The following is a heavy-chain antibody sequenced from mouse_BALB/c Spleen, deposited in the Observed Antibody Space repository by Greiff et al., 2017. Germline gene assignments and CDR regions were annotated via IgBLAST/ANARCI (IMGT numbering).Heavy chain of an antibody. D-gene: IGHD2-14*01. CDR1: GFTFSSYG. J-gene: IGHJ4*01. CDR2: ISSGGSYT. V-gene: IGHV5-6*01. Sequence: EVNVVESGGDLVKPGGSLKLSCAASGFTFSSYGMSWVRQTPDKRLEWVATISSGGSYTYYPDSVKGRFTISRDNAKNTLYLQMSSLKSEDTAMYYCARQRYDYYAMDYWGQGTSVTVSS. CDR3: ARQRYDYYAMDY.